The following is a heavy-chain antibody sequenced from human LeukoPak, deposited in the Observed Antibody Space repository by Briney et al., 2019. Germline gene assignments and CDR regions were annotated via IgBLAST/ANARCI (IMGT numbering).Heavy chain of an antibody. J-gene: IGHJ4*02. V-gene: IGHV1-69*04. Sequence: ASVKVSCKASGGTFSSYAISWVRQAPGQGLECMGRIIPIFGIANYAQKFQGRVTITADKSTSTAYMELSSLRSEDTAVYYCARDNDYGGNWVDYWGQGTLVTVSS. CDR2: IIPIFGIA. CDR3: ARDNDYGGNWVDY. D-gene: IGHD4-23*01. CDR1: GGTFSSYA.